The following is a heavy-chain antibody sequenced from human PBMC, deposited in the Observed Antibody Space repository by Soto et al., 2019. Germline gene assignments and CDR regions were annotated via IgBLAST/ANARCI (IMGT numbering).Heavy chain of an antibody. CDR3: ARDPTSVYNWNDFDDY. CDR1: GFTFSSYS. CDR2: ISSSSSTI. D-gene: IGHD1-20*01. Sequence: HPGGSLRLSCSASGFTFSSYSMNWVRQAPGKGLEWVSYISSSSSTIYYADSVKGRFTISRDNAKNSLYLQMNSLRDEDTAVYYCARDPTSVYNWNDFDDYWGQGTLVTVSS. J-gene: IGHJ4*02. V-gene: IGHV3-48*02.